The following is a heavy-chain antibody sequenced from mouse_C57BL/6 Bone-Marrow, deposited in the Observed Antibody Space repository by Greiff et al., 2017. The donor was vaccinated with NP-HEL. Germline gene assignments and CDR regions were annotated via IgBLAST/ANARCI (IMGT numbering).Heavy chain of an antibody. J-gene: IGHJ3*01. V-gene: IGHV1-39*01. Sequence: EVKLMESGPELVKPGASVKISCKASGYSFTDYNMNWVKQSNGKSLEWIGVINPNYGTTSYNQKFKGKATLTVDQSSSTAYMQLNSLTSEDSAVYYCARSIGDYDEAAWFAYWGQGTLVTVSA. D-gene: IGHD2-4*01. CDR2: INPNYGTT. CDR3: ARSIGDYDEAAWFAY. CDR1: GYSFTDYN.